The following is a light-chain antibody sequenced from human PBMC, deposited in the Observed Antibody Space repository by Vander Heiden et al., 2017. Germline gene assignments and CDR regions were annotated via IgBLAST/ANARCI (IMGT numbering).Light chain of an antibody. CDR2: EVS. J-gene: IGLJ1*01. CDR1: SSDVGGYNY. V-gene: IGLV2-14*01. CDR3: SSYTSSNTHV. Sequence: QSALTQPASVSGSPGQSINIFCSGTSSDVGGYNYVSWYQQHPGKAPKFMIYEVSNRPSGVSNRFSGSKSGNTASLTISGFQADDEADYHCSSYTSSNTHVFGTGTKVTVL.